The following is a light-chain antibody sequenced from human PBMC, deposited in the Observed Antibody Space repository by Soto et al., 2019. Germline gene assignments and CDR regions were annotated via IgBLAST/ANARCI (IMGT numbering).Light chain of an antibody. J-gene: IGKJ4*01. V-gene: IGKV3-20*01. Sequence: DIVMKHSQDTLSVSPVERGTLFSRASQTVSSRFLAWYQQKPGQAPRLLIYGALSRATGIPDRFSGSGSGTDFTLTISRLEPEDFALYYCQQYATSQLTLGGGTKV. CDR2: GAL. CDR3: QQYATSQLT. CDR1: QTVSSRF.